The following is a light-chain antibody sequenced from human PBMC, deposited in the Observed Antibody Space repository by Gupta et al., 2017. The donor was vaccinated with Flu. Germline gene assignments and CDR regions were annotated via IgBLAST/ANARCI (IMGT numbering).Light chain of an antibody. CDR1: QSINND. CDR3: QQYNDWPPVT. CDR2: AAS. V-gene: IGKV3-15*01. Sequence: IVMTQSPVSLSVSLGERVTLSCRASQSINNDLAWYKHKRGQAPRLLIYAASSRATGVPVRFSGSRYGTEFTLTINDRQSEDFAVYYCQQYNDWPPVTFGGGTTVEIK. J-gene: IGKJ4*01.